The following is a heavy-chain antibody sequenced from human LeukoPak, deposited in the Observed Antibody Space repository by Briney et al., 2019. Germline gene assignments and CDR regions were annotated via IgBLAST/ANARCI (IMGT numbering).Heavy chain of an antibody. CDR3: ARDCSSGAARPLYYYYYYGMDV. D-gene: IGHD6-6*01. CDR1: GCSISTGGDY. Sequence: SESLSLTCTVAGCSISTGGDYWSWIRQHPGKGLEWIGNIYYSGSTYYSPSLKSRVTMSVDTSKNQFSLTLISVTAADTAVYFCARDCSSGAARPLYYYYYYGMDVWGQGTTVTVSS. J-gene: IGHJ6*02. V-gene: IGHV4-31*03. CDR2: IYYSGST.